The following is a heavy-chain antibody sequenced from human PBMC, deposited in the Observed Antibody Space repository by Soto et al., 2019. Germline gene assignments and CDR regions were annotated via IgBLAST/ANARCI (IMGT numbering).Heavy chain of an antibody. CDR3: VRWWNGFDY. D-gene: IGHD1-1*01. CDR1: GFVFGDYA. V-gene: IGHV3-11*01. J-gene: IGHJ4*02. Sequence: GGSLRLSCVGSGFVFGDYAMGWIRQAPGKGLEWISYISLSGYVTYDADSVKGRFTFSRDNAKNSVYVDMNGLTAGDTAVYYCVRWWNGFDYWGQGTLVTVSS. CDR2: ISLSGYVT.